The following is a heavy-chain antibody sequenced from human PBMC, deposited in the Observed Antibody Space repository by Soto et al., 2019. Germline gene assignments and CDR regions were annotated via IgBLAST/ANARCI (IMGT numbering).Heavy chain of an antibody. V-gene: IGHV4-4*02. CDR1: GGSISTSNW. J-gene: IGHJ4*02. CDR3: ARASATIAAAAIFDC. D-gene: IGHD6-13*01. CDR2: VYRTGST. Sequence: QVQLQESGPGLVKPSGTLSLTCAVSGGSISTSNWWSWVRQPPGKGLEWIGEVYRTGSTNYNPSLETRLTISVDKAKNPFSLKLTSVTAADTAVYYCARASATIAAAAIFDCWGQGTLVTVSS.